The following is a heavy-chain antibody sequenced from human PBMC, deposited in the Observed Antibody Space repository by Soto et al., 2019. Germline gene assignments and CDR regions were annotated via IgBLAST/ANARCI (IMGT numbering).Heavy chain of an antibody. J-gene: IGHJ6*02. CDR3: AYSPEEIFGVVITPGMDV. CDR1: GFTFSSYS. CDR2: ISSSSSTI. Sequence: EVQLVESGGGLVQPGGSLRLSCAASGFTFSSYSMNWVRQAPGKGLEWVSYISSSSSTIYYADSVKGRFTISRDNAKNSLYLQMNSLRDEDTAVYYCAYSPEEIFGVVITPGMDVWGQGTTVTVSS. V-gene: IGHV3-48*02. D-gene: IGHD3-3*01.